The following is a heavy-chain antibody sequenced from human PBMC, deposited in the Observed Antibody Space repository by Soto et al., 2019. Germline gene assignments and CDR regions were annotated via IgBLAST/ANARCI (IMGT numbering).Heavy chain of an antibody. V-gene: IGHV1-18*01. CDR2: ISAYNGNT. CDR1: GYTFTTYG. J-gene: IGHJ3*02. Sequence: QVQLVQSGGEVKKPGASVKVSCKASGYTFTTYGISWVRQAPGQGLEWMGWISAYNGNTSYAQKLQGRVTMTTVTPTSTAYMELRSLRFYDTAVYYCARVFFRFFAFEIWGQGTMVTVSS. CDR3: ARVFFRFFAFEI. D-gene: IGHD2-8*01.